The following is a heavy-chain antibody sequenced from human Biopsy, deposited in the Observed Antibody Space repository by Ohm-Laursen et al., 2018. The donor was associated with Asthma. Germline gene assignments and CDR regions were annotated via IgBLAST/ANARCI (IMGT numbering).Heavy chain of an antibody. CDR3: ARGPELDV. V-gene: IGHV4-34*01. Sequence: SETLSLTCAVYPGSFSGFFWTWIRQSPGKGLEWIGETNERGVTNNNPSLKSRVIISIDTYWNRVSLKLTSVTAADTAVYYCARGPELDVWGQGTTVTFSS. CDR2: TNERGVT. CDR1: PGSFSGFF. J-gene: IGHJ6*02.